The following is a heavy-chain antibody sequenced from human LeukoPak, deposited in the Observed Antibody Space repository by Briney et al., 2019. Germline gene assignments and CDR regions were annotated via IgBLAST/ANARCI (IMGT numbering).Heavy chain of an antibody. V-gene: IGHV4-39*07. J-gene: IGHJ6*03. CDR1: GGSINNSPYY. CDR2: IFHSGRT. Sequence: SETLSLTCTVSGGSINNSPYYWAWIRQPPGKGLEWLGTIFHSGRTYYNPSLKNRVTISVDTSKNQFSLKLSSVTAADTAVYYCAREGYSYGPRNYYYYYYMDVWGKGTTVTISS. D-gene: IGHD5-18*01. CDR3: AREGYSYGPRNYYYYYYMDV.